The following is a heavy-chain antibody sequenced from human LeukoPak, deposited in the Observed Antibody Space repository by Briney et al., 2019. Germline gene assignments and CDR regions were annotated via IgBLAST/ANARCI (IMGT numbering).Heavy chain of an antibody. V-gene: IGHV3-21*01. CDR2: ISSSSSYI. CDR1: GFTLSSYA. CDR3: ASRIHYDSSGYPFDY. J-gene: IGHJ4*02. Sequence: PGGSLRLSCAASGFTLSSYAMSWVRQAPGKGLEWVSSISSSSSYIYYADSVKGRFTISRDNAKNSLYLQMNSLRAEDTAVYYCASRIHYDSSGYPFDYWGQGTLVTVSS. D-gene: IGHD3-22*01.